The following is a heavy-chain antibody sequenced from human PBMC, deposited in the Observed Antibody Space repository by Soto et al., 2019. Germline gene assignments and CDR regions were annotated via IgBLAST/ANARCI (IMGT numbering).Heavy chain of an antibody. CDR1: GGSMSSYY. J-gene: IGHJ5*02. D-gene: IGHD6-19*01. Sequence: SETLSLTCTVSGGSMSSYYWSWIRQPPGKGLEWIGYIYYSGSTIYNPSLKSRVTISVDTSKNQFSLKLSSVTAADTAVYYCARGRPVAGTVYLFDPSGQGTLVTVSS. V-gene: IGHV4-59*01. CDR2: IYYSGST. CDR3: ARGRPVAGTVYLFDP.